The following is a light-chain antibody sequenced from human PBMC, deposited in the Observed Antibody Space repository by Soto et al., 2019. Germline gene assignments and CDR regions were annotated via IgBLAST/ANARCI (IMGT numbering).Light chain of an antibody. CDR1: QSVSSSY. J-gene: IGKJ3*01. Sequence: EIVLTQSPGTLSLSPGERATLSCRASQSVSSSYLAWYQHKPGQAPRLLIYGASSRATGIPDRFSGSGSGTDFTLTISRLEPEDFAVYYCQPYGSSPRFTFGPGTKVDIK. V-gene: IGKV3-20*01. CDR2: GAS. CDR3: QPYGSSPRFT.